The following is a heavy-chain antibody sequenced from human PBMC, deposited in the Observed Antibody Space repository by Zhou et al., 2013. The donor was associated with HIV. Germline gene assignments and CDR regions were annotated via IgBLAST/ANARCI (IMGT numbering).Heavy chain of an antibody. V-gene: IGHV1-46*01. CDR1: EYTFTNYY. J-gene: IGHJ4*02. CDR3: ATVRIGSSRGGGSFDY. CDR2: INPSGGTT. Sequence: QVQLVQSGAEVKKPGASVKVSCKSSEYTFTNYYIHWVRQAPGQGLEWMGIINPSGGTTNYAQKFQGRLTMTRDTSTTTVYMELSSLKSEDTAVYFCATVRIGSSRGGGSFDYWGRGTLVTVFS. D-gene: IGHD2-2*01.